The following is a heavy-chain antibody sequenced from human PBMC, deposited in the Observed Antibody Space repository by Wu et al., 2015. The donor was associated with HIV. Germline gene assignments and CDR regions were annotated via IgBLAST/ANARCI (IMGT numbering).Heavy chain of an antibody. J-gene: IGHJ4*02. Sequence: QVQLGQSGAEVKKPGASVKVSCKASGYTFTGYYMHWVRQAPGQGLEWMGWINSNSGGTNYAQKFQGRVSMTRDTSIRTAYMELRRLTSDDTAVYYCARPMEDDFWSGYAPFDYWGQGTLVTVSS. D-gene: IGHD3-3*01. CDR1: GYTFTGYY. CDR3: ARPMEDDFWSGYAPFDY. CDR2: INSNSGGT. V-gene: IGHV1-2*02.